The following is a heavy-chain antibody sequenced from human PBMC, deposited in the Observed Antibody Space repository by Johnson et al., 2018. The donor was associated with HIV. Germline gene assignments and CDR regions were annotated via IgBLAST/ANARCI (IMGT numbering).Heavy chain of an antibody. CDR1: GFTFDDYG. Sequence: VQLVESGGGVVRPGGSLRLSCAASGFTFDDYGMSWVRQAPGKGLEWVAGIKYDGSGKFCVDSVKGRFTISRDNAKDSLFLQMNSLRAEDTAVYYCARSNAFDIWGQGTMVTVSS. J-gene: IGHJ3*02. CDR3: ARSNAFDI. V-gene: IGHV3-7*01. CDR2: IKYDGSGK.